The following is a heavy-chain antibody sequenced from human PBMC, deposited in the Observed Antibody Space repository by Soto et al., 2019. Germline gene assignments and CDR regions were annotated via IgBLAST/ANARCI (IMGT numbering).Heavy chain of an antibody. CDR3: KGSAY. Sequence: GGSLRLSCAASGFTFSSYSMKWIRQAPGKGLEWVSYISSSSSTMYYADSVKGRFTISRDNAKKSLYLQLNSLRAEDTAVYYCKGSAYWGQGTLVTVSS. J-gene: IGHJ4*02. CDR1: GFTFSSYS. V-gene: IGHV3-48*01. CDR2: ISSSSSTM.